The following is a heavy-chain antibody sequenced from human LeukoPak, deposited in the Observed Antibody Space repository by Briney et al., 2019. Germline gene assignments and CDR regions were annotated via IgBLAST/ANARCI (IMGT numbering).Heavy chain of an antibody. V-gene: IGHV4-59*01. D-gene: IGHD1-1*01. CDR2: IPHSGNT. CDR3: ARAGPENLNWRYYIDF. Sequence: SETLSLTCTVSGDSINKYFWSCLRQSPAKGLEWIGYIPHSGNTNYNPSLTSRDTISLDKSNNQYSLRLSSVAAADTAGYYCARAGPENLNWRYYIDFWGQGILVTVSS. CDR1: GDSINKYF. J-gene: IGHJ4*02.